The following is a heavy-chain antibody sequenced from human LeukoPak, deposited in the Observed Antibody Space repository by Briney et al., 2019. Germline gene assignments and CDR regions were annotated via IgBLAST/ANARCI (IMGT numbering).Heavy chain of an antibody. Sequence: PGGSLRLSCAASGLTFSSYEMNWVRQAPGKGLEWVSSISSSSSSYIYYADSVKGRFTISRDNAKNSLYLQMNSLRAEDTALYYCARVSDISVAAYFDYWGQGTLVTVSS. J-gene: IGHJ4*02. D-gene: IGHD6-19*01. CDR1: GLTFSSYE. CDR2: ISSSSSSYI. CDR3: ARVSDISVAAYFDY. V-gene: IGHV3-21*04.